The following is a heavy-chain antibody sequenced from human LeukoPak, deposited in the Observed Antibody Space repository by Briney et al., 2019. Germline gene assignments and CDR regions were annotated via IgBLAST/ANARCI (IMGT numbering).Heavy chain of an antibody. V-gene: IGHV4-59*08. CDR1: GGSISSYY. CDR3: ARQEDSYGLIGY. J-gene: IGHJ4*02. CDR2: IYYSGST. Sequence: PSETLSLTCNVSGGSISSYYWSWIRQPPGRGLEWIGYIYYSGSTNYNPSLKSRVTMSVDTSKNQFSLNLSSVTAADTAVYYCARQEDSYGLIGYWGQRTLVTVSS. D-gene: IGHD5-18*01.